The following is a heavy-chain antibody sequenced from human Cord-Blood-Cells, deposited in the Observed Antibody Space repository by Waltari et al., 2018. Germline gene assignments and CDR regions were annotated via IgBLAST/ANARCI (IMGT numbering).Heavy chain of an antibody. CDR1: GYTFTGSY. J-gene: IGHJ4*02. V-gene: IGHV1-2*02. CDR3: ARAPGSDSGSYYFDY. Sequence: QVQLVQSGAEVKKPGASVKVSCKASGYTFTGSYMHWVRQAPGQGLEWMGWINPNSGGTNYAQKFQGRVTMTRDTSISTAYMELSRLRSDDTAVYYCARAPGSDSGSYYFDYWGQGTLVTVSS. D-gene: IGHD1-26*01. CDR2: INPNSGGT.